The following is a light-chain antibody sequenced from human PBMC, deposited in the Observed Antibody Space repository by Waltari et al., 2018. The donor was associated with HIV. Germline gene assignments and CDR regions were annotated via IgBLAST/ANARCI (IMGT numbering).Light chain of an antibody. J-gene: IGLJ3*02. Sequence: QSALPHPPPVSGSPVQSVTISCTGTRSDVCVYNYVPWDQQHPGKVPTLMIYAVSKRPSGVPDRFSGSKSGNTASLTISGLQAEDEADYYCCSYAGSYSWVFGGGTKLTVL. CDR1: RSDVCVYNY. V-gene: IGLV2-11*01. CDR3: CSYAGSYSWV. CDR2: AVS.